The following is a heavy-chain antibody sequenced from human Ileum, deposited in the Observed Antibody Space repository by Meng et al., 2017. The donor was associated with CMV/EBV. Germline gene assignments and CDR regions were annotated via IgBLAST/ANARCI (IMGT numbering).Heavy chain of an antibody. CDR2: ISSSSSTI. J-gene: IGHJ3*02. CDR1: GFTVSSYS. CDR3: ARARGEAGGGAFDI. V-gene: IGHV3-48*04. Sequence: GESLKISCAASGFTVSSYSMNWVRQAPGKGLEWVSYISSSSSTIYYADSVTGRFTISRDNAENSLYLQINSLRAEDTAVDYCARARGEAGGGAFDIWGQGTMVTVSS. D-gene: IGHD2-15*01.